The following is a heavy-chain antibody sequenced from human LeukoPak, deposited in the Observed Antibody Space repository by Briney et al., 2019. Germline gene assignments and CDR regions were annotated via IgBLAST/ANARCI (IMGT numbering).Heavy chain of an antibody. Sequence: GESLKISCKGPGYSFTSYWIGWVRQMPGKGLEWMGIIYPGDSDTRYSPSFQGQVTISADKSISTAYLQWSSLKASDTAMYYCARVWATGENYYYYYMDVWGKGTTVTVSS. CDR1: GYSFTSYW. CDR2: IYPGDSDT. J-gene: IGHJ6*03. D-gene: IGHD7-27*01. CDR3: ARVWATGENYYYYYMDV. V-gene: IGHV5-51*01.